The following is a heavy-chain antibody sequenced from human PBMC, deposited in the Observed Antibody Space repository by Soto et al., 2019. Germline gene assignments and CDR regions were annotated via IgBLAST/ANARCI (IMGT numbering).Heavy chain of an antibody. J-gene: IGHJ4*02. CDR2: IRSKANSYLI. D-gene: IGHD1-26*01. CDR3: ARGGEMGLNDY. Sequence: EVPLVESGGGLVQPGVSLSLSCAASGFSFSDSAMHWVRQASGKGLEWIARIRSKANSYLIAYDGSVRGRFLISRDDSKNTAYLQMKDLNTEDTAIYYCARGGEMGLNDYWVQGTPVTVS. V-gene: IGHV3-73*02. CDR1: GFSFSDSA.